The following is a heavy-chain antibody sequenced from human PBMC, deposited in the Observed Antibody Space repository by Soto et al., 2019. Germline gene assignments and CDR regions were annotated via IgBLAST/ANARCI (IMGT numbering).Heavy chain of an antibody. V-gene: IGHV4-4*02. J-gene: IGHJ4*02. CDR3: ARGVSPDY. CDR1: GASISSSNW. D-gene: IGHD3-10*01. Sequence: QVQLQESGPGLVKPSGTLSLTCAVSGASISSSNWWTWVRQAPGKGLEWIGEIYHRGTTNYNPSLQSRATLSVDLSKNQPSLNLTSVTAADTAVYYGARGVSPDYWGPGTLVTVSS. CDR2: IYHRGTT.